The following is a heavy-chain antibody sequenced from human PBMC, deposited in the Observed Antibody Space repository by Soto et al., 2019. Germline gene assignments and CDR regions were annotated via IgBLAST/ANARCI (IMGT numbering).Heavy chain of an antibody. V-gene: IGHV1-69*01. CDR1: GGTFSSYA. D-gene: IGHD4-17*01. Sequence: QVQLVQSGAEVKKPGSSVKVSCKASGGTFSSYAISWVRQAPGQGLEWMGGIIPIFGTANYAQKFQGRVTITADESTSTAYMELSSLRSEDTAVYYCARVRDYGGISLVGYFDYWGQGTLVTVSS. CDR2: IIPIFGTA. J-gene: IGHJ4*02. CDR3: ARVRDYGGISLVGYFDY.